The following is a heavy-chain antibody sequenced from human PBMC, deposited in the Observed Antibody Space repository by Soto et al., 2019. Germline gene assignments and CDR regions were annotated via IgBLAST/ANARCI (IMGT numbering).Heavy chain of an antibody. Sequence: ASVKVSCKASGYTFTSYGISWVRQAPGQGVEWMGWISAYNGNTNYAQKIQGRVTMNTDTSTSTAYMELKSLRSDDTAVYYCARDRPGAHYYILTGYPPYYGMDLWGQGTTVTVSS. D-gene: IGHD3-9*01. CDR2: ISAYNGNT. V-gene: IGHV1-18*04. J-gene: IGHJ6*02. CDR3: ARDRPGAHYYILTGYPPYYGMDL. CDR1: GYTFTSYG.